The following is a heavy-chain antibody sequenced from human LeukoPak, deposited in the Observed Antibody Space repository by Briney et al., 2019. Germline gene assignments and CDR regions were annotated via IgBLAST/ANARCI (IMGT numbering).Heavy chain of an antibody. Sequence: PSETLSPTCTVSGGSISSGSYYWSWVRQPAGEGLEWIGRIYTRGSINYNPSLTIRVTLSADTTKNQPSLKLSSVTAADTAVYYCASEDGYNWVRAFDIWGQGTMVTVSS. CDR2: IYTRGSI. D-gene: IGHD5-24*01. CDR1: GGSISSGSYY. J-gene: IGHJ3*02. V-gene: IGHV4-61*02. CDR3: ASEDGYNWVRAFDI.